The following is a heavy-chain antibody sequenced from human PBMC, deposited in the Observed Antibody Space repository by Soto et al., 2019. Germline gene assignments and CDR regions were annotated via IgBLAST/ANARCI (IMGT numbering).Heavy chain of an antibody. Sequence: GGSLRLSCAASGFTVSSNYMSWVRQAPGKGLEWVSVIYSGGSTYYADSVKGRFTISRDNSKNTLYLQMNSLRAEDTAVYYCARDLFPTPYTVTTLGIWGQGTMVTVSS. CDR2: IYSGGST. CDR1: GFTVSSNY. J-gene: IGHJ3*02. V-gene: IGHV3-66*01. CDR3: ARDLFPTPYTVTTLGI. D-gene: IGHD4-17*01.